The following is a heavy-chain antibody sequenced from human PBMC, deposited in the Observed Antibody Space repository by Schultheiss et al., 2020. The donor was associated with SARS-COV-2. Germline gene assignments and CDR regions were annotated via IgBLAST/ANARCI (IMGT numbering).Heavy chain of an antibody. V-gene: IGHV4-4*07. CDR3: ARIRVRCGSASCHHYYYYGMDA. Sequence: SETLSLTCTVSGGSISSYYWSWIRQPAGKGLEWIGRIYTSGSTNYNPSLKSRVTMSVDTSKNQFSLKLSSVTAADTAVYYCARIRVRCGSASCHHYYYYGMDAWGQGTTVTVSS. CDR1: GGSISSYY. D-gene: IGHD2-2*01. CDR2: IYTSGST. J-gene: IGHJ6*02.